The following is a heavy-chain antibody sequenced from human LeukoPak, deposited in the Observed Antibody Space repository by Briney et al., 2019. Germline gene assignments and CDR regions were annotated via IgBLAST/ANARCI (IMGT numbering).Heavy chain of an antibody. V-gene: IGHV1-69*13. CDR1: GGTFSSYA. J-gene: IGHJ4*02. CDR3: ARGLYSQYYYDSSGYYPFDY. D-gene: IGHD3-22*01. Sequence: SVKVSCKASGGTFSSYAISWVRQAPGQGLEWMGGIIPIFGTANYAQKFQGRVTITADESTSTAYMELSSLRSEDTAVYYCARGLYSQYYYDSSGYYPFDYWGQGTLVTVSS. CDR2: IIPIFGTA.